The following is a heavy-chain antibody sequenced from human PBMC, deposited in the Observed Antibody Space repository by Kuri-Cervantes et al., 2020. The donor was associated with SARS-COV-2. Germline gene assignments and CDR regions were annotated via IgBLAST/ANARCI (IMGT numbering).Heavy chain of an antibody. CDR2: ISGSGGST. V-gene: IGHV3-23*01. J-gene: IGHJ4*02. CDR1: GFTFSSYA. CDR3: ARGNTIFGVALGGY. Sequence: GESLKISCAASGFTFSSYAMSWVRQAPGNGLEWVSAISGSGGSTYYADSVKGRFTISRDNSKNTLYLQMNSLRAEDTAVYYCARGNTIFGVALGGYWGQGTLVTVSS. D-gene: IGHD3-3*01.